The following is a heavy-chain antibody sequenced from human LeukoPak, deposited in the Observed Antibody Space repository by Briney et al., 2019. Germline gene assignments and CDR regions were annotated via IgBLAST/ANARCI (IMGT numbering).Heavy chain of an antibody. CDR2: IYYSGST. D-gene: IGHD2-2*02. J-gene: IGHJ4*02. V-gene: IGHV4-59*12. Sequence: SETLSLTCTVSGGSISSYYWSWIRQPPGKGLEWIGYIYYSGSTNYNPSLKSRVTISVDTSKNQFSLKLSSVTAADTAVYYCARLSITVPAAISDYWGQGTLVTVSS. CDR1: GGSISSYY. CDR3: ARLSITVPAAISDY.